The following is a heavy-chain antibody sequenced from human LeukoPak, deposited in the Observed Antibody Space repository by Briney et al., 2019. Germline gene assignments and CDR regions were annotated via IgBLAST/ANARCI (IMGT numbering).Heavy chain of an antibody. V-gene: IGHV4-30-2*01. CDR1: GGSISSGDYS. CDR2: IYHSGST. J-gene: IGHJ5*02. CDR3: AREGCSSTSCYGPLGWFDP. Sequence: SQTLSLTCAVSGGSISSGDYSWSWIRQPPGKGLEWMGYIYHSGSTYYNPSLKSRVTMSVDTSKTQFSLTLSSVTAADTAVYYCAREGCSSTSCYGPLGWFDPWGQGTQVTVSS. D-gene: IGHD2-2*01.